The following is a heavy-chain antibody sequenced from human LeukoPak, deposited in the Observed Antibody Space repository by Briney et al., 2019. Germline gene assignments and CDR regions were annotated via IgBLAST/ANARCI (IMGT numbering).Heavy chain of an antibody. Sequence: PGGSLRLSCAASGFTFSSYGIHWVRQAPGKGLEWVAVIWYDGSNKYYADSVKGRFTISRDNSKNTLYLQMNSLRAEDTAVYYCTAQRGYDPTDYWGQGTLVTVSS. J-gene: IGHJ4*02. CDR1: GFTFSSYG. CDR3: TAQRGYDPTDY. V-gene: IGHV3-33*01. D-gene: IGHD5-12*01. CDR2: IWYDGSNK.